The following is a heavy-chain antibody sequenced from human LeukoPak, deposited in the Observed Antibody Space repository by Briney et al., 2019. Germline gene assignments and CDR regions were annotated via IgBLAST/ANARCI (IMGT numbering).Heavy chain of an antibody. CDR2: IYYSGST. V-gene: IGHV4-59*12. CDR3: AEADSSQIPDY. Sequence: TSETLSLTCTVSGVSISYYYWSWIRQPPGKGLEWIGHIYYSGSTSYNPSLKSRVSISLDTSKNQFSLRLSSVTAADTAVYYCAEADSSQIPDYWGQGALVTVFS. D-gene: IGHD2-15*01. J-gene: IGHJ4*02. CDR1: GVSISYYY.